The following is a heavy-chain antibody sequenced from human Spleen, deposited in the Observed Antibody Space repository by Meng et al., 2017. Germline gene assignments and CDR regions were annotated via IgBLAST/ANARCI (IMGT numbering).Heavy chain of an antibody. Sequence: GGSLRLSCAASGFTFNNAWMSWVRQAPGKGLEWVGRIKSRTDGGTTDHPTPVEGRFTISRDDSKSTLYLQMNSLKTEDTAVYYCSGHVDYWGHGTLVTVSS. CDR3: SGHVDY. CDR2: IKSRTDGGTT. V-gene: IGHV3-15*05. J-gene: IGHJ4*01. CDR1: GFTFNNAW.